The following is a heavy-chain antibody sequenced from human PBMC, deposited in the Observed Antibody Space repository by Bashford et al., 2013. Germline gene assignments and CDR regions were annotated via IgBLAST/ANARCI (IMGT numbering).Heavy chain of an antibody. CDR2: IKSKTDGETA. D-gene: IGHD6-19*01. Sequence: VRQAPGKGLEWVGRIKSKTDGETAEYVAPVKGRFSISRDDSKNTVYLQMNSLQTEDTAVYYCARVGYSSPVDYWGQGTLVTVSS. V-gene: IGHV3-15*01. CDR3: ARVGYSSPVDY. J-gene: IGHJ4*02.